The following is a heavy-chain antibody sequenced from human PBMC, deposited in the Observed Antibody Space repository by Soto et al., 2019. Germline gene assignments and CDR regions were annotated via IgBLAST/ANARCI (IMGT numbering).Heavy chain of an antibody. Sequence: QVRLVESGGGVLQPGRSLRLSCTASGFSFSSYAMYWFRQPPGKGLEWVAVISKDGMNKNYADSVKGRVTVSRDNANYSLDLQLNSLGGEDTAMYYCARDMYSSDYFVKWFEPWGQGTLVTVSS. J-gene: IGHJ5*02. D-gene: IGHD6-19*01. CDR2: ISKDGMNK. CDR3: ARDMYSSDYFVKWFEP. CDR1: GFSFSSYA. V-gene: IGHV3-30*04.